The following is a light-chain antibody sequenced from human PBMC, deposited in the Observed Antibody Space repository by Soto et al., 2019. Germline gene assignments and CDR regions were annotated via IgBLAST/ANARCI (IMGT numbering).Light chain of an antibody. J-gene: IGKJ4*01. V-gene: IGKV3-15*01. CDR3: QQYDNWPLT. CDR1: QSVYSN. Sequence: EILMTQSPATLSVSPGERATLSCRASQSVYSNLAWYQQKPGQAPRFLIYGASTRDTGIPARFSGSGSGTEFTLTISRLQSEDFEVYYCQQYDNWPLTFGGGTKVDIK. CDR2: GAS.